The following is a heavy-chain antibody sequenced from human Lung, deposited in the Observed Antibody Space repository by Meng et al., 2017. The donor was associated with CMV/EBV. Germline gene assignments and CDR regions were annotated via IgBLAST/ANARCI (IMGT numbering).Heavy chain of an antibody. J-gene: IGHJ6*02. CDR3: ARVKRYCTGGTCSSTGYYGMDV. Sequence: ASVKVSXKASGYNFTGYYIHWVRQAPGQGLEWMGWINPNSGGTNYAQKFRGRITMTGDTSITTAYMELSRLRSDDMAVYHCARVKRYCTGGTCSSTGYYGMDVWGQGTTVTVSS. CDR2: INPNSGGT. CDR1: GYNFTGYY. D-gene: IGHD2-15*01. V-gene: IGHV1-2*02.